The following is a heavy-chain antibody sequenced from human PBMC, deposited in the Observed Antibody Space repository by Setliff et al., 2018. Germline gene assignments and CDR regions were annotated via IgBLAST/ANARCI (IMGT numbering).Heavy chain of an antibody. D-gene: IGHD3-22*01. CDR2: TIPIFGTT. J-gene: IGHJ6*03. Sequence: SVKVSCKSSGYTFTSYGISWVRQAPGQGLEWMGGTIPIFGTTNYAQKFQGRVTIITDESTSTAFMQLSSLRSEDTAEYYCVREGVDSRSSTDYRYYMDVWGKGTTVTVSS. CDR1: GYTFTSYG. V-gene: IGHV1-69*05. CDR3: VREGVDSRSSTDYRYYMDV.